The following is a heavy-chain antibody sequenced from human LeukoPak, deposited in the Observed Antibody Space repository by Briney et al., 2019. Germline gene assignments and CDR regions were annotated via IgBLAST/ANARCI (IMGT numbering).Heavy chain of an antibody. D-gene: IGHD3-16*01. Sequence: LRLSCAASGFTFSSYAMHWVRQAPGKGLEWIGYIYYSGSTYYNPSLKSRVTISVDTSKNQFSLKLSSVTAADTAVYYCARDRGDYEDYWGQGTLVTVSS. V-gene: IGHV4-31*02. CDR2: IYYSGST. CDR3: ARDRGDYEDY. CDR1: GFTFSSYAMH. J-gene: IGHJ4*02.